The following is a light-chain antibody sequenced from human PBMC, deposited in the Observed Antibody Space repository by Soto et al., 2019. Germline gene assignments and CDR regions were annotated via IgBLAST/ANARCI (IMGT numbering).Light chain of an antibody. J-gene: IGKJ1*01. CDR2: GAS. CDR1: QSVSSSY. CDR3: QQYGSSPKT. Sequence: EIVLTQSPATLSLSTGERATLSCRASQSVSSSYLAWYQQKPGQAPRLLIYGASSRATGIPDRFSGSGSGTDFTLTISRLEPEDFAVYYCQQYGSSPKTFGQGTKVDTK. V-gene: IGKV3-20*01.